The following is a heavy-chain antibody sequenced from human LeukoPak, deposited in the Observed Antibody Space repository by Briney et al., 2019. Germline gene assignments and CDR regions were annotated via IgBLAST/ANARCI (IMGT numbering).Heavy chain of an antibody. CDR2: IVDTGDGT. J-gene: IGHJ6*03. CDR3: AKERGHPLPNYHMDV. V-gene: IGHV3-23*01. CDR1: GFTFRSYA. Sequence: GGSLRLSCAASGFTFRSYAMSWVCRAPGKGLEWVSTIVDTGDGTFYADSVRGRFTISRDSSKNTLYLQMNSLRADDTAVYYCAKERGHPLPNYHMDVWGKGTTVTVSS. D-gene: IGHD4/OR15-4a*01.